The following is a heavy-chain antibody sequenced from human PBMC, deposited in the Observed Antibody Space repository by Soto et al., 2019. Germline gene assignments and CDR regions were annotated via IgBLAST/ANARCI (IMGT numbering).Heavy chain of an antibody. CDR2: INAGNGNT. Sequence: QVQLVQSGAEVKKPGASVNVSCKASGYTFTSYAMHWVRQAPGQRLEWMGWINAGNGNTKYSQKFQGRVTITRDTSASTAYMELSSLRSEDTAVYYCARDLGVGAASDYWGQGTLVTVSS. V-gene: IGHV1-3*01. J-gene: IGHJ4*02. CDR1: GYTFTSYA. D-gene: IGHD1-26*01. CDR3: ARDLGVGAASDY.